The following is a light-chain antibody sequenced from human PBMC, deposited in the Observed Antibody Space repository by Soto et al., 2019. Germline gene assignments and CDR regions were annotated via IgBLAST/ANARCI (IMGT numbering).Light chain of an antibody. CDR2: WAS. J-gene: IGKJ2*01. Sequence: DIVMTQSPDSLAVYLGERATINCKSSQSVLYSSNNKNYVAWYQQKPGQPPKLLIYWASTRESGVPDRFSGRGSGTDFTLTTSSLQAEDVAVYYCHQYDRTPYTFGQGPKLETK. CDR3: HQYDRTPYT. V-gene: IGKV4-1*01. CDR1: QSVLYSSNNKNY.